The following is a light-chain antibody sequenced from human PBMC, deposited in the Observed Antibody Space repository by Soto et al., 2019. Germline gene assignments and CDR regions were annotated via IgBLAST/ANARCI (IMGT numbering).Light chain of an antibody. CDR3: QQFDNLPLT. J-gene: IGKJ4*01. V-gene: IGKV1-33*01. Sequence: DIQMTQSLSSLSASVGDRVTITCQANQDINNSLNWYQQRPGEAPKLLIYDASILEAGVPSRFSGGGFGTTFTLTNSSLQPEDIATYYCQQFDNLPLTFGGGTKVELK. CDR1: QDINNS. CDR2: DAS.